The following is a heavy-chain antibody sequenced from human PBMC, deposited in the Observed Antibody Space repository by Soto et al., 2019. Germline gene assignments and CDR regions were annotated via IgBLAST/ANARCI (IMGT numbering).Heavy chain of an antibody. D-gene: IGHD3-3*01. Sequence: EVQLLESGGGLVQPGGSLRLSCAASGFTFSSYAMSWVRLAPGKGLEWVSAISGSGGSTYYADSVKGRFTISRDNSNNTLYLQMNSLRAEDTAVYYCANDITLFGVPPPNDWFDPWGQGTLVTVSS. CDR1: GFTFSSYA. CDR2: ISGSGGST. J-gene: IGHJ5*02. V-gene: IGHV3-23*01. CDR3: ANDITLFGVPPPNDWFDP.